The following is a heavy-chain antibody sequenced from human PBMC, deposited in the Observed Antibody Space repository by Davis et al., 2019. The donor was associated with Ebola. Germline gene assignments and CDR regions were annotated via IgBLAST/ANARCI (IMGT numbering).Heavy chain of an antibody. CDR1: GFTFSSYA. Sequence: GGSLRLSCAASGFTFSSYAMSWVRQAPGKGLEWVSAISGSGGSTYYADSVKGRFTISRDNAKNSLYLQMNSLRDEDTAVYYCARDSWPGRGIVLVPAATWFDPWGQGTLVTVSS. V-gene: IGHV3-23*01. J-gene: IGHJ5*02. CDR2: ISGSGGST. CDR3: ARDSWPGRGIVLVPAATWFDP. D-gene: IGHD2-2*01.